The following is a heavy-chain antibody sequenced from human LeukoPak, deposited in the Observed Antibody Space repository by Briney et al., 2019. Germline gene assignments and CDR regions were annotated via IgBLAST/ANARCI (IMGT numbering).Heavy chain of an antibody. D-gene: IGHD6-19*01. CDR2: MRPDGISK. Sequence: PGGSLRLSCAASAFSFSAYGVHWVRQGPGKGLEWVAFMRPDGISKYYADSVKGRFAVSRDSSKNVVYLQMYSLRADDTAVYYCAKDWPSDWCLDYWGQGTLVTVSS. CDR3: AKDWPSDWCLDY. CDR1: AFSFSAYG. V-gene: IGHV3-30*02. J-gene: IGHJ4*02.